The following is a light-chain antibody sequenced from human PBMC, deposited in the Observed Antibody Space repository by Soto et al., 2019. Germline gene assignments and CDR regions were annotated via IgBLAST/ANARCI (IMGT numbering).Light chain of an antibody. CDR2: KTS. CDR3: QHWTDYSWT. V-gene: IGKV1-5*03. Sequence: DIHMTQSPSTLSASVGDGVTITCRASQSLTMWLAGYQQKPGKAPNLLIYKTSSLESGVPSRFSGSGSGTEFTLTISSLQPDDFATYYCQHWTDYSWTFGQGTKVEVK. CDR1: QSLTMW. J-gene: IGKJ1*01.